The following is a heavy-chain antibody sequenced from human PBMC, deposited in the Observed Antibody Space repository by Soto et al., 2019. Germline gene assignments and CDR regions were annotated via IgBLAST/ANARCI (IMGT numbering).Heavy chain of an antibody. Sequence: GASVKVSFKASGYTFSGYAMHWVRQAPGQRLEWMGWINLGNSDTKYSQKFQGRVTISRDTSTGTAYMGLSSLRSEDTAVYYCAASKSPYCSSSSCPLDYWGRGTLVTVSS. CDR2: INLGNSDT. D-gene: IGHD2-2*01. V-gene: IGHV1-3*01. J-gene: IGHJ4*02. CDR3: AASKSPYCSSSSCPLDY. CDR1: GYTFSGYA.